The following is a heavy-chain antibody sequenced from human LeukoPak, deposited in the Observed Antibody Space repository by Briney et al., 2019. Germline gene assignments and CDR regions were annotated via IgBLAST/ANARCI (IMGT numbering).Heavy chain of an antibody. CDR1: GGSISSYY. V-gene: IGHV4-59*08. CDR2: TYYSGST. Sequence: SETLSLTCTVSGGSISSYYWSWIRQPPGKGLEWIGYTYYSGSTNYNPSLKSRVTISGDTSKNQFSLKLSSVTAADTAVYYCASLTLDYAFDYWGQGTLVTVSS. D-gene: IGHD4-17*01. CDR3: ASLTLDYAFDY. J-gene: IGHJ4*02.